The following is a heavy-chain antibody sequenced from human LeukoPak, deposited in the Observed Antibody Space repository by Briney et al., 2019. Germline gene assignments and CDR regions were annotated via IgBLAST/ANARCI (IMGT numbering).Heavy chain of an antibody. CDR2: ISGSGGST. J-gene: IGHJ6*03. V-gene: IGHV3-23*01. CDR3: ARDGTDYYYYMDV. D-gene: IGHD1-7*01. Sequence: GGSLRLSCAASGFTFSSYWMSWVRQAPGKGLEWVSAISGSGGSTYYADSVKGRFTISGDNSKNTLYLQMNSLRAEDTAAYYCARDGTDYYYYMDVWGKGTTVTVSS. CDR1: GFTFSSYW.